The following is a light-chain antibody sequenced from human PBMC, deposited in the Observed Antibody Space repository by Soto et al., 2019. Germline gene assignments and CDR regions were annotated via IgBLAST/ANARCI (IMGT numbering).Light chain of an antibody. V-gene: IGLV2-14*01. CDR2: DVT. Sequence: QSVLTQPASVSGSPGQSITISCTGTSSDVGGYNYVSWYQQHPVKAPKLMIYDVTNRPSGVSDRFSGSKSGNTASLTISGLQAEDEADCYCSSYTSSSTPYFFGTGTKVTVL. J-gene: IGLJ1*01. CDR1: SSDVGGYNY. CDR3: SSYTSSSTPYF.